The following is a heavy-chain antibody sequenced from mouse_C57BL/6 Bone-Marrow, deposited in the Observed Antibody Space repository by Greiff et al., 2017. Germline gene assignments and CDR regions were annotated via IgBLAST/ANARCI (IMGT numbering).Heavy chain of an antibody. V-gene: IGHV1-63*01. Sequence: QVQLQQSGAELVRPGTSVKMSCKASGYTFTHYWIGWAKQRPGHGLEWIGDIYPGGGYTNYNEKFKGKATLTADKSSSTAYMQVSSLTSEDSAIYYCARVRGDAMDYWGQGTSVTVSS. CDR3: ARVRGDAMDY. J-gene: IGHJ4*01. CDR2: IYPGGGYT. CDR1: GYTFTHYW.